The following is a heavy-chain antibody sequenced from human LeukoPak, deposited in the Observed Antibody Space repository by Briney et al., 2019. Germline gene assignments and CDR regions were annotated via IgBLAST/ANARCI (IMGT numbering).Heavy chain of an antibody. CDR2: ISYDGSNK. Sequence: GGSLRLSCAASGFTFSNYGMHWVRQAPGKGLEWVAVISYDGSNKYYADSVKGRFTISRDESKNTLYLQMNSLRPEDTAVYSCAKVNSSGWSRPFGYWGQGTLVTVSS. D-gene: IGHD6-19*01. CDR3: AKVNSSGWSRPFGY. J-gene: IGHJ4*02. V-gene: IGHV3-30*18. CDR1: GFTFSNYG.